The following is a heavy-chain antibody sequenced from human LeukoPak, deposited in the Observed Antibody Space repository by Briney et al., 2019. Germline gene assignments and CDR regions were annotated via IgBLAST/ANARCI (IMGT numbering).Heavy chain of an antibody. J-gene: IGHJ4*02. Sequence: GGSLRLSCAASGFAFSSQAMGWVRQAPGKGLEWVSVISDSGSITYYADSVKGRFTISRDNSKNTLFLQMNSLRAEDTAVYYCAKDARRTSGWFFFDYWGQGSLVTVSS. CDR3: AKDARRTSGWFFFDY. V-gene: IGHV3-23*01. CDR2: ISDSGSIT. D-gene: IGHD6-19*01. CDR1: GFAFSSQA.